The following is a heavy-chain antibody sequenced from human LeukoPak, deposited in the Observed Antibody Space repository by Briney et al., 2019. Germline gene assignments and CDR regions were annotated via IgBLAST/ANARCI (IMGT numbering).Heavy chain of an antibody. Sequence: SETLSLTCAVYGGSFSGYYWSWISHPPGKGLEWIGEINHSGSTNYNPSLKSRVTISVDTSKNQFSLKLSSVTAADTAVYYGARGQRHSSSWYRDWGQGTLVTVSS. V-gene: IGHV4-34*01. CDR3: ARGQRHSSSWYRD. D-gene: IGHD6-13*01. CDR2: INHSGST. J-gene: IGHJ4*02. CDR1: GGSFSGYY.